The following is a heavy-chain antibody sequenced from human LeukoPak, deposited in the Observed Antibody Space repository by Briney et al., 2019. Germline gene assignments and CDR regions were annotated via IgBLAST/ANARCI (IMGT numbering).Heavy chain of an antibody. J-gene: IGHJ5*02. D-gene: IGHD2-15*01. CDR2: IIPILGIA. CDR3: ARDSSWVAATGWFDP. CDR1: GYTFTSYS. Sequence: ASVKGSCKASGYTFTSYSISWVRQAPGQGLEWMGRIIPILGIANYAQKFQGRVTITADKSTSTAYMELSSLRSEDTAVYYCARDSSWVAATGWFDPWGQGTLVTVSS. V-gene: IGHV1-69*04.